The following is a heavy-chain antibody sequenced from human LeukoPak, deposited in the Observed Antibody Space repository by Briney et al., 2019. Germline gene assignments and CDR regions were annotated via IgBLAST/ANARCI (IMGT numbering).Heavy chain of an antibody. V-gene: IGHV4-38-2*02. CDR3: ARHRAGYHVDW. CDR1: GYSISSGYY. CDR2: HYYSGST. Sequence: SETLSLTCTVSGYSISSGYYWGWIRQPPGKGLEWVGSHYYSGSTYHNPSLKSRVTISVDTSKNQFSLKLNSVTAADTPVYYCARHRAGYHVDWWGQGTLVTVSS. D-gene: IGHD3-9*01. J-gene: IGHJ4*02.